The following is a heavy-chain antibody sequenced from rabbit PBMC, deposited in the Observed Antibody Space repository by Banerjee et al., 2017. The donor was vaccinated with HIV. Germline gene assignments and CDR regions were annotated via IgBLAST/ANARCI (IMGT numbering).Heavy chain of an antibody. Sequence: QEQLVESGGGLVQPEGSLTLTCTASGFSFNNNYYMCWVRQAPGKRPEWIACIIDGGGSTHYASWAKGRFTISKTSSTTVTLQMTSLTAADTATYFCARVSYDDYGDYAYFNLWGPGTLVTVS. V-gene: IGHV1S45*01. CDR1: GFSFNNNYY. J-gene: IGHJ4*01. CDR3: ARVSYDDYGDYAYFNL. CDR2: IIDGGGST. D-gene: IGHD2-1*01.